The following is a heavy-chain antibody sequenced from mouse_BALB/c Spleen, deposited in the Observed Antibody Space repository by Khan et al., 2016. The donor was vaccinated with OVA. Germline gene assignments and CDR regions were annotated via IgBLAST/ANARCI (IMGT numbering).Heavy chain of an antibody. CDR1: GYSFTGYY. D-gene: IGHD1-1*01. Sequence: VQLKESGPDLVKPGASVKISCKASGYSFTGYYIHWVKQSHGKSLEWIGRVNPNNGGTSYNQKFKVKAILTVDKSSNTAYMELRSLTSEDSAVYSCAIYHGYFDVWGAGTTGTVSS. V-gene: IGHV1-26*01. CDR3: AIYHGYFDV. J-gene: IGHJ1*01. CDR2: VNPNNGGT.